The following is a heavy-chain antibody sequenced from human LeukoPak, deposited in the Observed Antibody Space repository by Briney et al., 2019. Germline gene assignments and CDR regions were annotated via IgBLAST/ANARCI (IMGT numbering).Heavy chain of an antibody. J-gene: IGHJ4*02. CDR2: ISYDGSNK. V-gene: IGHV3-30-3*01. D-gene: IGHD2-15*01. CDR3: ARDRYCSGGSCEHFDY. CDR1: GFTFSSYA. Sequence: PGRSLRLSCAASGFTFSSYAMHWVRQAPGKGLEWVAVISYDGSNKYYADSVKGRFTISRDNSKNTLYLQMNSLRAEDTAVYYCARDRYCSGGSCEHFDYWGQGTLVTVSS.